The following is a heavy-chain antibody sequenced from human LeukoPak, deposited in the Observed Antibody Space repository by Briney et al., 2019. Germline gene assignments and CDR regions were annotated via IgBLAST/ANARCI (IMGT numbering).Heavy chain of an antibody. D-gene: IGHD3-16*01. CDR2: IQAYRSTT. CDR1: GFTFSSYA. J-gene: IGHJ6*03. V-gene: IGHV3-74*01. Sequence: PGGSLRLSCAASGFTFSSYAMSWVRQAPGKGLVWVSTIQAYRSTTNYADSVKGRFTISRDNAKNTVYLQMDSLRAEDTAVYFCARSMSPASPRRNYYHYSMDVWGKGTTVTISS. CDR3: ARSMSPASPRRNYYHYSMDV.